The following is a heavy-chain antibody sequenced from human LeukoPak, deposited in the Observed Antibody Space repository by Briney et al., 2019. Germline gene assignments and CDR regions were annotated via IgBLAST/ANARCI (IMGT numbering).Heavy chain of an antibody. V-gene: IGHV4-61*08. CDR3: AREWVTMVRGVNAFDI. CDR2: IYYSGST. CDR1: GGSISSAGYY. J-gene: IGHJ3*02. Sequence: SETLSLTCTVSGGSISSAGYYWSWIRQPPGKGLEWIGYIYYSGSTNYNPSLKSRVTISVDTSKNQFSLKLSSVTAADTAVYYCAREWVTMVRGVNAFDIWGQGTMVTVSS. D-gene: IGHD3-10*01.